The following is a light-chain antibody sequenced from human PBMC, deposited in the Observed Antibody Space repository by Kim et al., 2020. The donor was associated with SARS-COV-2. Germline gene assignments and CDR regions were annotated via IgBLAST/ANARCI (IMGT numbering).Light chain of an antibody. V-gene: IGLV4-69*01. CDR1: SGHSSYA. CDR2: LNSDGSH. Sequence: QLVLTQSPSASASLGASVKLTCTLSSGHSSYAIAWHQQQPEKGPRYLMKLNSDGSHSKGDGIPDRFSGSSSGAERYLTISSLQSEDEADYYCQTWGTGIHVVFGGWTQLTVL. J-gene: IGLJ2*01. CDR3: QTWGTGIHVV.